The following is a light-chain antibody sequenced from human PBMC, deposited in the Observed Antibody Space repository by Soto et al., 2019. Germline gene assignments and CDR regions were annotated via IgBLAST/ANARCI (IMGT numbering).Light chain of an antibody. CDR3: QQYGSSPPT. V-gene: IGKV3-20*01. J-gene: IGKJ1*01. CDR1: QSISRY. Sequence: IVLTQSPGTLSLSPGERTTLSCRASQSISRYLAWYQQKPGQGPRLLIYGASSRATGTPDRFSGSGSGTDLTITINRLEPEDFALYYCQQYGSSPPTFGQGTKVEIK. CDR2: GAS.